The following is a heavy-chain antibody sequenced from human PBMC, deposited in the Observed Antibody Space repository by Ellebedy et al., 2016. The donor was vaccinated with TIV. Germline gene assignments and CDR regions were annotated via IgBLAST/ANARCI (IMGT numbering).Heavy chain of an antibody. CDR1: GYTLSGYG. J-gene: IGHJ5*02. CDR2: IIPILGIA. Sequence: AASVKVSCKASGYTLSGYGFTWVRQAPGQGLEWMGRIIPILGIANYAQRFQGRVTITADKSTSTAYMELSSLRSEDKAVYYCAAGNDGGWFDPWGQGTRVTVSS. CDR3: AAGNDGGWFDP. D-gene: IGHD1-1*01. V-gene: IGHV1-69*04.